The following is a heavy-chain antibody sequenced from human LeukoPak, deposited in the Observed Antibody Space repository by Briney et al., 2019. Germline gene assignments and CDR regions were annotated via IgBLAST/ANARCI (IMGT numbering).Heavy chain of an antibody. CDR2: ISAYNGNT. CDR3: ARHIVVVPAAITFGSHPYYGMDV. D-gene: IGHD2-2*02. V-gene: IGHV1-18*01. Sequence: ASVKVSCKAPGYTFTSYGISWVRQAPGQGLEWMGWISAYNGNTNYAQKLQGRVTMTTDTSTSTAYMELRSLRSDDTAVYYCARHIVVVPAAITFGSHPYYGMDVWGQGTTVTVSS. CDR1: GYTFTSYG. J-gene: IGHJ6*02.